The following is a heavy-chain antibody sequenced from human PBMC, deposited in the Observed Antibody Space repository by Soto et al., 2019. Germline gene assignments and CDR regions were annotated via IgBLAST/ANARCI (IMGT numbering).Heavy chain of an antibody. CDR3: ARLPTGYPNWFDP. D-gene: IGHD3-9*01. CDR1: GASISTNRHN. CDR2: IHYRGDT. Sequence: ASETLSLTCTVSGASISTNRHNWAWVRQPPGKGLEWMGNIHYRGDTYFNPSLGSRLSMSVDTSKNQFSLKLTSATAADTAVYYCARLPTGYPNWFDPWGQGTLVTVSS. J-gene: IGHJ5*02. V-gene: IGHV4-39*01.